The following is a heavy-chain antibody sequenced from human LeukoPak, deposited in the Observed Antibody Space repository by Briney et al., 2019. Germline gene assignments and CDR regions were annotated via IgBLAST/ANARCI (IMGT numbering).Heavy chain of an antibody. J-gene: IGHJ4*02. CDR3: ARDSGGSSPFDY. CDR2: IDNSDSTI. V-gene: IGHV3-11*04. Sequence: GGSLRLSCAASGFTFSDYYMSWVRQAPGKGLEWVSYIDNSDSTIYYADSVKGRFTISRDNAKNSLYLQMNSLRAEDTAVYYCARDSGGSSPFDYWGQGTLVTVSS. D-gene: IGHD2-15*01. CDR1: GFTFSDYY.